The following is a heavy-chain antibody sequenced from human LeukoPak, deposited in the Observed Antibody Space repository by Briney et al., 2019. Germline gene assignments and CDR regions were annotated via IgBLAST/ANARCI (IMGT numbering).Heavy chain of an antibody. J-gene: IGHJ5*02. Sequence: LETLSLTCTVSGGSISSYYWSWIRQPPGKGLEWIGYIYYSGSTNYNPSLKSRVTISVDTSKNQFSLKLSSVTAADTAVYYCARSARIAAAGTPYWFDPWGQGTLVTVSS. CDR1: GGSISSYY. CDR2: IYYSGST. V-gene: IGHV4-59*01. CDR3: ARSARIAAAGTPYWFDP. D-gene: IGHD6-13*01.